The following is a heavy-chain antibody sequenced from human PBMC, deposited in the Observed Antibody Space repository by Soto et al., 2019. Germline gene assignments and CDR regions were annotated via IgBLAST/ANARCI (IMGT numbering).Heavy chain of an antibody. V-gene: IGHV3-30-3*01. CDR2: MSYSGHNI. CDR3: VRGYDHGGLGFDELNI. Sequence: GGSLRLSCVASGSDISPFAMHWVRQAPGKGLEWVSVMSYSGHNIYYADSVKGRFTISRDNSKNTLDLQMNSLRPEDTARYYCVRGYDHGGLGFDELNIWGQGTMVT. J-gene: IGHJ3*02. D-gene: IGHD4-17*01. CDR1: GSDISPFA.